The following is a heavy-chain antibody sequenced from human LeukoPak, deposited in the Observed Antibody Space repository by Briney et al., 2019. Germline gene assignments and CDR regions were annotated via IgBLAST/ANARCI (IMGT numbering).Heavy chain of an antibody. CDR3: ARGSDRLGDAFDI. CDR1: GFTFSSYS. Sequence: GGSLRLSCAASGFTFSSYSMNWVRQAPGKGLEWVSYISSSSSTIYYADSVKGRFTISRDNAKNSLYLQMNSPRAEDTAVYYCARGSDRLGDAFDIWGQGTMVTVSS. V-gene: IGHV3-48*01. J-gene: IGHJ3*02. CDR2: ISSSSSTI.